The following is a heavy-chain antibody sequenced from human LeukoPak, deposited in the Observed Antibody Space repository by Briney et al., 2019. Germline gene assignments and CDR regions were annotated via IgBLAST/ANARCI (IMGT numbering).Heavy chain of an antibody. CDR3: ARALFAGAFYGMDV. CDR2: IWNDGSNK. Sequence: PGGSLRLSCAASGFPFSTYGMHWVRQAPGKGLEWVAIIWNDGSNKYYADSVKGRFTISRDNSKNTLYLQVNSLRAEDTAVYYCARALFAGAFYGMDVWGQGTTVTVSS. V-gene: IGHV3-33*01. CDR1: GFPFSTYG. D-gene: IGHD3-10*01. J-gene: IGHJ6*02.